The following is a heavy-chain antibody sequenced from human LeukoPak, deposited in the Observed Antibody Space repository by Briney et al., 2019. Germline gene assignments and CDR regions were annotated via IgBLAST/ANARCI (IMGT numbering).Heavy chain of an antibody. CDR1: GGSIRSYY. D-gene: IGHD6-13*01. J-gene: IGHJ5*01. Sequence: SETLSLTCSVSGGSIRSYYWNWIRQPAEKGLEWIGHIFSSGSTNYNPSLKSRVTLSVDTSKNQFSLSLNSVTAADTAVYYCARSSSYSTSWFGYWGQGTLVTVSS. V-gene: IGHV4-4*07. CDR3: ARSSSYSTSWFGY. CDR2: IFSSGST.